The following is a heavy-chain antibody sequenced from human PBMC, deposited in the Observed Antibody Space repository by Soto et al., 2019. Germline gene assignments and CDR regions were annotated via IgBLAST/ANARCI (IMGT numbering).Heavy chain of an antibody. Sequence: QVQLVQSGAEEKKPGASVKVSCKASGYTFTGYAMHWVRQAPGHRLGWMGWINAGNGNTKYSQKFQGRVTITRDTSASTTYMELSSLRAEDTAVYYCARAVAVAADFDYWGQGTLVTVSS. CDR3: ARAVAVAADFDY. CDR2: INAGNGNT. V-gene: IGHV1-3*05. CDR1: GYTFTGYA. D-gene: IGHD6-19*01. J-gene: IGHJ4*02.